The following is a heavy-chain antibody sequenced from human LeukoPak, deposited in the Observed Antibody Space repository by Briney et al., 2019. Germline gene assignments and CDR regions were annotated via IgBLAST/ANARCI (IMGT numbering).Heavy chain of an antibody. D-gene: IGHD5-18*01. Sequence: SETLSLTCTVSGGSISGSSYHWGWIRQSPGKGLEWIGSINYSGTTYYNPSLKSRVTTSVDTSKNQFSLKVSSVTAVDTAVYYCATTYSYTSGGYDYWGQGTLVTVSS. CDR2: INYSGTT. CDR3: ATTYSYTSGGYDY. CDR1: GGSISGSSYH. J-gene: IGHJ4*02. V-gene: IGHV4-39*01.